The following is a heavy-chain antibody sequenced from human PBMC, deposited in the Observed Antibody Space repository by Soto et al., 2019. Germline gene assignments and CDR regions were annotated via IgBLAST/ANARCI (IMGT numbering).Heavy chain of an antibody. Sequence: GGSLRLSCAASGFTFTNYLLPWVRQVPWKGLVWFSRIDGVGTVTSYSDSVTGRFTISRDTAENTLYLQMNSLRAEDTAVYYCTNVFEYWGQGTPVTVSS. CDR2: IDGVGTVT. CDR1: GFTFTNYL. J-gene: IGHJ4*02. V-gene: IGHV3-74*01. CDR3: TNVFEY.